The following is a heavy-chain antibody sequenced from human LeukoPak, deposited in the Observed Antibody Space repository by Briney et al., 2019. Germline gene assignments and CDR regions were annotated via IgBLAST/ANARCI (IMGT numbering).Heavy chain of an antibody. J-gene: IGHJ2*01. CDR2: INSDGSST. CDR3: ARVVGATTWYFDL. CDR1: GFTFSSYW. Sequence: GGSLRLSCAASGFTFSSYWVHWVRQAPGKGLVWVSRINSDGSSTSYADSVKGRFTISRDNAKNTLYLQMNSLRAEDTAVYYCARVVGATTWYFDLWGRGTLVTVSS. D-gene: IGHD1-26*01. V-gene: IGHV3-74*01.